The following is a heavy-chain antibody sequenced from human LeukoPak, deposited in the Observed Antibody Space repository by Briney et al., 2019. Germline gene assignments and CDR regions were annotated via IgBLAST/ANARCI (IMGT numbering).Heavy chain of an antibody. J-gene: IGHJ2*01. V-gene: IGHV3-53*01. CDR1: GFIFKNYY. D-gene: IGHD6-13*01. Sequence: PGGSLRLSCAASGFIFKNYYMSWVRQTPDKGLEGVSVIYSGGNTYYADSVKGRLTISRDHSKNTLYLQMNSLRAEDTAVYYCARVSYSRSYDYWYFDLWGRGTLVTVSS. CDR3: ARVSYSRSYDYWYFDL. CDR2: IYSGGNT.